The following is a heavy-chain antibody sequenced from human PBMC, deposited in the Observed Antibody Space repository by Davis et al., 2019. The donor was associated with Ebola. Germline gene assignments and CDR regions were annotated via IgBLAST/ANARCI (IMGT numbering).Heavy chain of an antibody. V-gene: IGHV3-30*18. D-gene: IGHD5-12*01. J-gene: IGHJ3*02. CDR1: GFTFSSYG. Sequence: PGGSLRLSCAASGFTFSSYGMHWVRQAPGKGLEWVAVISYDGSNKYYADSVKGRFTISRDNSKNTLYLQMNSLRPEDTALYYCTKDLSGYDYDHTFDIWGQGTMVTVSS. CDR2: ISYDGSNK. CDR3: TKDLSGYDYDHTFDI.